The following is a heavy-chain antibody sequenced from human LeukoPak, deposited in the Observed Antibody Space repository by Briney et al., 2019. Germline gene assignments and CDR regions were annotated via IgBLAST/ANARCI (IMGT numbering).Heavy chain of an antibody. V-gene: IGHV3-30-3*02. J-gene: IGHJ4*02. Sequence: AGGSLRLSCAASGFTFSSYAMHWVRQAPGKGLEWVAVISYDGSNKYYADSVKGRFTISRDNSKNTLYLQMNSLRAEDTAVYYCARSVVVGGEFDYWGQGTLVTVSS. D-gene: IGHD2-15*01. CDR1: GFTFSSYA. CDR2: ISYDGSNK. CDR3: ARSVVVGGEFDY.